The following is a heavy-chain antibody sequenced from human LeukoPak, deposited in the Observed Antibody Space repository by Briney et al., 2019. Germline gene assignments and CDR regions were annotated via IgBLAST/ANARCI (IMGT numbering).Heavy chain of an antibody. D-gene: IGHD5-18*01. J-gene: IGHJ4*02. CDR3: ARVGPWGLGGYSS. CDR2: INHSGST. CDR1: GGSFSGYY. V-gene: IGHV4-34*01. Sequence: ETLSLTCAVYGGSFSGYYWSWLRQPPGKGLEWIGEINHSGSTNYNPSLKSRVTISVDTSKNQFSLKLSSVTAADTAVYYCARVGPWGLGGYSSWGQGTLVTVSS.